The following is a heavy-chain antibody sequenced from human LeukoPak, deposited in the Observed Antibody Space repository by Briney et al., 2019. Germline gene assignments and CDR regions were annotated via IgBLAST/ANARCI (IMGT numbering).Heavy chain of an antibody. CDR2: IYHSGST. CDR3: ARLYYYDSSVYYPNWYFDL. D-gene: IGHD3-22*01. J-gene: IGHJ2*01. CDR1: GYSISSGYY. V-gene: IGHV4-38-2*02. Sequence: SETLSLTCTVSGYSISSGYYWGWIRQPPGKGLEWIGSIYHSGSTYYNPSLKSRVTISVDTSKNQFSLKLSSVTAADTAVYYCARLYYYDSSVYYPNWYFDLWGRGTLVTVCS.